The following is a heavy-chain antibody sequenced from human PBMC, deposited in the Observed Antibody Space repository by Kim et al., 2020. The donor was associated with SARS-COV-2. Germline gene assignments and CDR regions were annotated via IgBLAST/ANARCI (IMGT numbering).Heavy chain of an antibody. CDR2: ISSSSSTI. Sequence: GGSLRLSCAASGFTFSSYSMNWVRQAPGKGLEWVSYISSSSSTIYYADSVKGRFTISRDNAKNSLYLQMNSLRDEDTAVYYCAREHVDTAMVFYYYYGMDVWGQGTTVTVSS. J-gene: IGHJ6*02. CDR1: GFTFSSYS. CDR3: AREHVDTAMVFYYYYGMDV. V-gene: IGHV3-48*02. D-gene: IGHD5-18*01.